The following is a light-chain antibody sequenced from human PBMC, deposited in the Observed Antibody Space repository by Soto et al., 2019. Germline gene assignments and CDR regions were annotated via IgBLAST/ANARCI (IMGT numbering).Light chain of an antibody. CDR2: GAS. J-gene: IGKJ1*01. CDR1: QSVRSS. Sequence: EIVMTQSPATLSVSPGERATLSCRASQSVRSSLAWYQQKPGQAPRLLIYGASTRATGIPARFSGSGSGTEFTLPISSLQSEDFAAYYGQQYNNWPPITFGQGTKVDIK. CDR3: QQYNNWPPIT. V-gene: IGKV3-15*01.